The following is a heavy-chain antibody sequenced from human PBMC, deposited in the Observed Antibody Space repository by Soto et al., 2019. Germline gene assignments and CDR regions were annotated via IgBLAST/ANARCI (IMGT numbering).Heavy chain of an antibody. V-gene: IGHV4-34*01. CDR2: INHSGST. J-gene: IGHJ6*02. CDR1: GGSFSGYY. D-gene: IGHD3-3*01. CDR3: AKANYDFWSGYYGYYYYGMDV. Sequence: SETLSLTCAVYGGSFSGYYWSWIRQPPGKGLEWIGEINHSGSTNYNPSLKSRVTISVDTSKNTLYLQMNSLRAEDTAVYYCAKANYDFWSGYYGYYYYGMDVWGQGTTVTVSS.